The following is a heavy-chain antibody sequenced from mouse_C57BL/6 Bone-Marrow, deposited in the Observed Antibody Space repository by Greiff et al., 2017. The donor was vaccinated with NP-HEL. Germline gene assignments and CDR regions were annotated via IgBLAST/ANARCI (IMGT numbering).Heavy chain of an antibody. V-gene: IGHV3-6*01. J-gene: IGHJ2*01. CDR3: ASEYSNYVDY. CDR1: GYSITSGYY. CDR2: ISYDGSN. Sequence: VQLQESGPGLVKPSQSLSLTCSVTGYSITSGYYWNWIRQFPGNKLEWMGYISYDGSNNYNPSLKNRISITRDTSKNQFFLKLNSVTTEDTATYYCASEYSNYVDYWGQGTTLTVSS. D-gene: IGHD2-5*01.